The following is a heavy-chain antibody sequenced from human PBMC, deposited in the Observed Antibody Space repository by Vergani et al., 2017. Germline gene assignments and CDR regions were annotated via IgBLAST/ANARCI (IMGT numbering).Heavy chain of an antibody. Sequence: VQLVESGGGLVQPGRSLRLSCAASGFTFDDYAMHWVRQAPGKGLEWVAVIWYDGSNKYYADSVKGRFTISRDNSKNTLYLQMNSLRAEDTAVYYCARAAGYPAYYFDYWGQGTLVTVSS. CDR2: IWYDGSNK. V-gene: IGHV3-33*08. CDR3: ARAAGYPAYYFDY. J-gene: IGHJ4*02. D-gene: IGHD3-9*01. CDR1: GFTFDDYA.